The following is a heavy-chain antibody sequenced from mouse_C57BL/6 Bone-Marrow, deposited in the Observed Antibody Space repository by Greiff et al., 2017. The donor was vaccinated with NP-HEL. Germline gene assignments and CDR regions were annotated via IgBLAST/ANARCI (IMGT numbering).Heavy chain of an antibody. CDR3: TRVGGTKFAY. Sequence: EVQRVESGEGLVKPGGSLKLSCAASGFTFSSYAMSWVRQTPEKRLEWVAYISSGGDYIYYADTVKGRFTISRDNARNTLYLQMSSLKSEDTAMYYCTRVGGTKFAYWGQGTLVTVSA. CDR1: GFTFSSYA. V-gene: IGHV5-9-1*02. CDR2: ISSGGDYI. J-gene: IGHJ3*01. D-gene: IGHD4-1*01.